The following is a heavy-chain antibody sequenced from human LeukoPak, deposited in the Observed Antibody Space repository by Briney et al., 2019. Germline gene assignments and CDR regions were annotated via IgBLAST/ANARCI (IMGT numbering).Heavy chain of an antibody. J-gene: IGHJ4*02. V-gene: IGHV1-46*01. Sequence: ASVTVSCTASGYSFTSNYIHWVRQAPGQGLEWMGMIYPRDGSTSYAQKFQGRVTVTRDTSTSTVHMELSGLRSEDTAVYHCARDQEAFDYWGQGTLVTVSS. CDR2: IYPRDGST. CDR1: GYSFTSNY. CDR3: ARDQEAFDY.